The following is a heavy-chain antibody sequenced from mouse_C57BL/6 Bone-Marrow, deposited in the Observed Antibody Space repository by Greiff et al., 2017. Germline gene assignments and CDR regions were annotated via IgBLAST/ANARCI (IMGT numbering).Heavy chain of an antibody. CDR1: GFTFSSYA. J-gene: IGHJ2*01. V-gene: IGHV5-4*01. CDR2: ISDGGSYT. D-gene: IGHD1-1*01. Sequence: EVHLVESGGGLVKPGGSLKLSCAASGFTFSSYAMSWVRQTPEKRLEWVATISDGGSYTYYPDNVKGRFTISRDNAKNNLYLQMSHLKSEDTAMYYCAREGLYYYGSSYEDYWGQGTTLTVSS. CDR3: AREGLYYYGSSYEDY.